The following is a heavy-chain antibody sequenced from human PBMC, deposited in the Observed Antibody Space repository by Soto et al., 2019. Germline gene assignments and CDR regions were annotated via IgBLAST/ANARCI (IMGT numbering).Heavy chain of an antibody. Sequence: SETLSLTCAVSGGSFSDYHWSWIRQPPGKGLEWVGEINHSGGTNYNPSLKSRVTISVDTSKNPFSLRLSSVTAADTAVYYCARERGDYTNYGLDVWDQGTTVTSP. V-gene: IGHV4-34*01. J-gene: IGHJ6*02. CDR1: GGSFSDYH. D-gene: IGHD4-17*01. CDR2: INHSGGT. CDR3: ARERGDYTNYGLDV.